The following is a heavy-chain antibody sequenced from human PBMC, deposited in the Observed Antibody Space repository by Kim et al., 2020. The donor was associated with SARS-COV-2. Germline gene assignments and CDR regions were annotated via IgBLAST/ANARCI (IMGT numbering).Heavy chain of an antibody. V-gene: IGHV2-5*02. CDR2: IYWDDDK. D-gene: IGHD6-13*01. Sequence: SGPTLVNPTQTLALTCTFSGFSLSTSGVGVGWIRQPPGKALEWLALIYWDDDKRYSPSLKSRLTITKDTSKNQVVLTMTNMDPVDTATYYCAHSLHYPIAAAGKGNWFDPWGQGTLVTVSS. J-gene: IGHJ5*02. CDR3: AHSLHYPIAAAGKGNWFDP. CDR1: GFSLSTSGVG.